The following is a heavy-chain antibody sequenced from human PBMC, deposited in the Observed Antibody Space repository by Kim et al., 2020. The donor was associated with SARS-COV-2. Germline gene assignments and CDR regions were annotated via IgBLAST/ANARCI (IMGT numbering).Heavy chain of an antibody. Sequence: TYFAGSVKGRFTISRDNPKNTLFLQMNSLRAEDTDVYYCAKRSAYNFEYWSQGTLVTVSS. J-gene: IGHJ4*02. V-gene: IGHV3-23*01. CDR2: T. D-gene: IGHD3-3*01. CDR3: AKRSAYNFEY.